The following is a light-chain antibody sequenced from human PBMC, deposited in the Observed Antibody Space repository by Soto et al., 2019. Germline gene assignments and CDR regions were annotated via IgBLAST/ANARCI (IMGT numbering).Light chain of an antibody. CDR1: SANSGGNT. J-gene: IGLJ1*01. CDR3: AAWDDSLNGHV. CDR2: TNN. V-gene: IGLV1-44*01. Sequence: QSVLTQPPSAAGTPGQRVTLSCSGSSANSGGNTVSWYQQFPGTAPNRLIYTNNQRPSGVPDRFSGSKSDTSASLAISALQSEAEAQDYCAAWDDSLNGHVFGTGTKLTVL.